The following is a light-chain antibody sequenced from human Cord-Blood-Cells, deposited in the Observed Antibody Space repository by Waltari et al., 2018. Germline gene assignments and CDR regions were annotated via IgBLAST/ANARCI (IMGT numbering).Light chain of an antibody. CDR2: RAS. CDR3: QQYYSTPWT. Sequence: DIVMTQSPASLAVSLGARATINCKSSQSVLYSSNNKNYLAWYQQKPGQPPKLLIYRASTRESGVPDRFSGSGSGTDFTLTISSLQAEDVAVYYCQQYYSTPWTFGQGTKVEIK. V-gene: IGKV4-1*01. J-gene: IGKJ1*01. CDR1: QSVLYSSNNKNY.